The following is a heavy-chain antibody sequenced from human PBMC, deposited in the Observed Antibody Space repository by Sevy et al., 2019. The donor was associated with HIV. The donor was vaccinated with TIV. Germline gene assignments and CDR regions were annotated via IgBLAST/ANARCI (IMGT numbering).Heavy chain of an antibody. Sequence: GGSLRLSCAASGFTFDDYGMSWVRQAPGKGLEWVSGINWNGGSTGYADSVKGRFTISRDNAKNSLYLQMNSLRAEDTALYYCARDEFTITTTRGPFDYWGQGTLVTVSS. V-gene: IGHV3-20*04. CDR1: GFTFDDYG. CDR2: INWNGGST. D-gene: IGHD3-22*01. CDR3: ARDEFTITTTRGPFDY. J-gene: IGHJ4*02.